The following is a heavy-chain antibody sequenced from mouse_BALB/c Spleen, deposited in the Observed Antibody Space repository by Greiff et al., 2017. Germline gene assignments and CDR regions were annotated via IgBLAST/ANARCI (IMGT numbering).Heavy chain of an antibody. Sequence: QVQLQQSGAELMKPGASVKISCKATGYTFSSYWIEWVKQRPGHGLEWIGEILPGSGSTNYNEKFKGKATFTADTSSNTAYMQLSSPTSEDSAVYYCARPHYYGISSWFAYWGEGTLVTVSA. CDR2: ILPGSGST. CDR3: ARPHYYGISSWFAY. V-gene: IGHV1-9*01. D-gene: IGHD1-1*01. J-gene: IGHJ3*01. CDR1: GYTFSSYW.